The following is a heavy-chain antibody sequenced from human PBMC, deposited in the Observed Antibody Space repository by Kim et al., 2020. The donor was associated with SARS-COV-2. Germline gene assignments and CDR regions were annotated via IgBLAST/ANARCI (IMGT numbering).Heavy chain of an antibody. CDR1: GYTFSTYA. J-gene: IGHJ4*02. CDR2: INAGNGNT. CDR3: ARGALCITGTTVNFDS. D-gene: IGHD1-7*01. V-gene: IGHV1-3*01. Sequence: ASVKVSCKASGYTFSTYAMHWVRQAPGQRLEWMGWINAGNGNTKYSQKFQGRGTISRDTSASTAYMELSSLKSEDTAVYYCARGALCITGTTVNFDSWGQGTLVTVSS.